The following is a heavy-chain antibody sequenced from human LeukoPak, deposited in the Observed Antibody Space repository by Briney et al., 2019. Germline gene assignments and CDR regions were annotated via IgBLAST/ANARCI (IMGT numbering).Heavy chain of an antibody. Sequence: GGSLRLSCAASGFTFSDYYMSWIRQAPGKGLEWASYISSSGSTIYYADSVKGRFTISRDNAKNSLYLQMNSLRAEDTAVYYCARAAPRVDAFDIWGQGTMVTVSS. CDR1: GFTFSDYY. CDR3: ARAAPRVDAFDI. V-gene: IGHV3-11*01. CDR2: ISSSGSTI. J-gene: IGHJ3*02. D-gene: IGHD6-25*01.